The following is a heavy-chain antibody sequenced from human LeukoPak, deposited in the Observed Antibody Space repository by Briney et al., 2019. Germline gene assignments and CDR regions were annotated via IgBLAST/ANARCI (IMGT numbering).Heavy chain of an antibody. J-gene: IGHJ4*02. CDR2: ISGCGGST. V-gene: IGHV3-23*01. Sequence: GGSLRLSCTASGFTFSGHAMSWVRQAPGKGLEWVSAISGCGGSTYYADSVKGRFTISRDNSKNTLYLQMNSLRAEDTAVYYCAKAGITMIVVVSLWGQGTLVTVSS. CDR1: GFTFSGHA. CDR3: AKAGITMIVVVSL. D-gene: IGHD3-22*01.